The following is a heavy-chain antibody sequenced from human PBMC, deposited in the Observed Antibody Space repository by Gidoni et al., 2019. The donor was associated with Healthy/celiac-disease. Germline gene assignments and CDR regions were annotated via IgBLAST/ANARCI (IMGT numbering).Heavy chain of an antibody. J-gene: IGHJ4*02. CDR3: TTDEIGYYYDSSGYHMTEVDY. D-gene: IGHD3-22*01. V-gene: IGHV3-15*01. CDR2: IKSKTDGGTT. CDR1: GFNCSNAW. Sequence: EVQLVESGGGLVKPGGSLRLSCAAYGFNCSNAWMSLVSLAPGKVREWVGRIKSKTDGGTTDYAAPVKGRFTISRDDSKNTLYLQMNSLKTEDTAVYYCTTDEIGYYYDSSGYHMTEVDYWGQGTLVTVSS.